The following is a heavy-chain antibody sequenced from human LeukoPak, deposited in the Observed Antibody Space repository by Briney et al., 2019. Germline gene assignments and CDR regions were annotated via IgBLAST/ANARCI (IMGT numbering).Heavy chain of an antibody. D-gene: IGHD2-2*01. CDR3: ARVPSVGHIVVVPAAISSSVPWFDP. J-gene: IGHJ5*02. CDR1: GGSISSYY. V-gene: IGHV4-34*01. Sequence: SSETLSLTCTVSGGSISSYYWSWIRQPPGKGLEWIGEINHSGSTNYNPSLKSRVTISVDTSKNQFSLKLSSVTAADTAVYYCARVPSVGHIVVVPAAISSSVPWFDPWGQGTLVTVSS. CDR2: INHSGST.